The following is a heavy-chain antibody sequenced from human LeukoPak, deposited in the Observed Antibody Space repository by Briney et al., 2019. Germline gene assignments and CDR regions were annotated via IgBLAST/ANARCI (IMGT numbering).Heavy chain of an antibody. Sequence: PGECLRLSCAASGFTFSDYYMSWIRQAPGKGLEWISYISSSSSYTNYADSVKGRFTISRDNAKNSLYLQMNSLRAEDAAVYYCARKVLSSSGTYSTFDYWGQGTLVTVSS. V-gene: IGHV3-11*06. J-gene: IGHJ4*02. CDR3: ARKVLSSSGTYSTFDY. CDR1: GFTFSDYY. D-gene: IGHD1-26*01. CDR2: ISSSSSYT.